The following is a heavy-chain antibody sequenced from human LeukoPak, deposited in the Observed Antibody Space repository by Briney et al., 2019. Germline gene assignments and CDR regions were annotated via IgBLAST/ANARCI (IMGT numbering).Heavy chain of an antibody. CDR2: ISYDGSNK. Sequence: GGSLRLSCAASGFTFSSYGMRWVRQAPGKGLEWVAVISYDGSNKYYADSVKGRFTISRDNSKNTLYLQMNSLRAEDTAVYYCASLNTGLCYWGQGTLVTVSS. D-gene: IGHD2/OR15-2a*01. J-gene: IGHJ4*02. V-gene: IGHV3-30*03. CDR3: ASLNTGLCY. CDR1: GFTFSSYG.